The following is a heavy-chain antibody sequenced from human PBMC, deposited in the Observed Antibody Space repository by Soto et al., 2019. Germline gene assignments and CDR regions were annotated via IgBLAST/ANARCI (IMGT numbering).Heavy chain of an antibody. CDR2: ISYDGTNK. Sequence: PGGSLRLSCAASGFTFSSYAMHWVRQAPGKGLEWVSVISYDGTNKNYADPVKGRFTISRDNSKNTLYLQMNSLRDEDTAVYYCARTHYDSPSFYGMDVWGQGTTVTAP. V-gene: IGHV3-30-3*01. D-gene: IGHD3-3*01. J-gene: IGHJ6*02. CDR1: GFTFSSYA. CDR3: ARTHYDSPSFYGMDV.